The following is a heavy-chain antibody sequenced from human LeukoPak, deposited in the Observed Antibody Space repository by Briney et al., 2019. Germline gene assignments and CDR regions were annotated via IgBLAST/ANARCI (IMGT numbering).Heavy chain of an antibody. D-gene: IGHD2/OR15-2a*01. Sequence: PGSSLRLSCVASGFTFSNYVMHWVGQAPGKGLERVAVIWSAGNNRYYADSVKGRFIFSRDNSKNTLSLQRNSLRAEDTAVYYCVKEIGPFNGFDIWGQGTMVTVFS. CDR2: IWSAGNNR. J-gene: IGHJ3*02. CDR3: VKEIGPFNGFDI. CDR1: GFTFSNYV. V-gene: IGHV3-33*06.